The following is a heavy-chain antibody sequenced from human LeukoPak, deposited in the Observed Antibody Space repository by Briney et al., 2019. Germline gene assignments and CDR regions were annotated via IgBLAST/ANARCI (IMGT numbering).Heavy chain of an antibody. CDR2: ISAAGGST. CDR1: GFTFSNYA. Sequence: GGSLRLSCAASGFTFSNYASSWVRQAPGKGLDWVLAISAAGGSTYYADSVKGRFTFSRDNAKNTLYVQMNRLSAEDTAVYYCARDRSGGNYATFEYWGQGTLVTVSS. D-gene: IGHD1-26*01. J-gene: IGHJ4*02. CDR3: ARDRSGGNYATFEY. V-gene: IGHV3-23*01.